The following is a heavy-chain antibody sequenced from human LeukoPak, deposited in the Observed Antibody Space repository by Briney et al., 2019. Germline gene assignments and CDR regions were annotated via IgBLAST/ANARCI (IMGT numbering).Heavy chain of an antibody. Sequence: SGGSLRLSCAASGFTFSSYSMNWVRQAPGKGLEWVSAISGSGFSTNSADSVKGRFTISRDNSKNTVYLQINSLAAEATAVYYRANPADFGAHRSHFDFWGQGTRVTVSS. J-gene: IGHJ4*02. D-gene: IGHD3-3*01. CDR3: ANPADFGAHRSHFDF. V-gene: IGHV3-23*01. CDR2: ISGSGFST. CDR1: GFTFSSYS.